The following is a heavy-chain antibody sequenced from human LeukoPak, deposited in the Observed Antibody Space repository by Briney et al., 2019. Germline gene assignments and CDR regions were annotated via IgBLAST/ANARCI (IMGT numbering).Heavy chain of an antibody. J-gene: IGHJ4*02. CDR3: ARAPLAYCSGGSCYEAQEDY. CDR2: INTNTGNP. D-gene: IGHD2-15*01. CDR1: GYTFTSYA. V-gene: IGHV7-4-1*02. Sequence: ASVKVSCKASGYTFTSYAMNWVRQAPGQGLEWMGWINTNTGNPTYAQGFTGRFVFSLDTSVSTAYLQISSLKAEDTAVYYCARAPLAYCSGGSCYEAQEDYWGQGTLVTVSS.